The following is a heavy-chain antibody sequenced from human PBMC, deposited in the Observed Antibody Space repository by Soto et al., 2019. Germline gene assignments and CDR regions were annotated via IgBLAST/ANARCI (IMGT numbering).Heavy chain of an antibody. D-gene: IGHD6-19*01. CDR3: ARGRWYSSGWRLFDY. CDR1: GGSFSGYY. CDR2: INHSGST. J-gene: IGHJ4*02. V-gene: IGHV4-34*01. Sequence: SETLSLTCAVYGGSFSGYYWSWIRQPPGKGLEWIGEINHSGSTNYNPSLKSRVTISVDTSKNQFSLKLSSVTAADTAVYYCARGRWYSSGWRLFDYWGQGTLVTVSS.